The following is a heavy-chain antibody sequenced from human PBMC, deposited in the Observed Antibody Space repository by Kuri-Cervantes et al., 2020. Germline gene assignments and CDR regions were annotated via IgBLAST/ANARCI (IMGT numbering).Heavy chain of an antibody. CDR3: ASGGTGGWNNYFDY. CDR1: GFTFTNSA. Sequence: SVKVSCKASGFTFTNSAVQWVRQARGQRLEWIGWIVVGSGNTNYAQEFQERITITRDMSTSTAYMELSSLRSEDTAVYYCASGGTGGWNNYFDYWGQGTLVTVSS. CDR2: IVVGSGNT. D-gene: IGHD6-19*01. V-gene: IGHV1-58*01. J-gene: IGHJ4*02.